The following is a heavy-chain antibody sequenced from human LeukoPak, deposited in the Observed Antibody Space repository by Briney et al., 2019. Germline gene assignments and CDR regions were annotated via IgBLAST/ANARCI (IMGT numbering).Heavy chain of an antibody. Sequence: GGSLRLSCAASEFTVSSNYMNWVRQAPGKGLEWVAHISSGGNVEYYLDSVRGRFTMSRDNAKSLLFLQMNSLRAEDTAVYYCARDTLNGPFVISLDYWGQGALVTVSS. CDR1: EFTVSSNY. J-gene: IGHJ4*02. D-gene: IGHD3-9*01. V-gene: IGHV3-48*03. CDR3: ARDTLNGPFVISLDY. CDR2: ISSGGNVE.